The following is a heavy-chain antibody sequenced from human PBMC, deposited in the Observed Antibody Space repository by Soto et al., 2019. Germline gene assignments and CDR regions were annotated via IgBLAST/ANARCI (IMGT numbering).Heavy chain of an antibody. CDR1: GGSISSYY. CDR3: ARARYCSGGRCHRNYYYGMDV. D-gene: IGHD2-15*01. J-gene: IGHJ6*01. V-gene: IGHV4-59*01. CDR2: IYYSGST. Sequence: PSETLSLTCTVSGGSISSYYWSWIRQPPGNGLEWIGYIYYSGSTNYNPSLKSRVTISVDTSKSQLSMKVRSVTDAALGVYLCARARYCSGGRCHRNYYYGMDVWGQGTTVTVSS.